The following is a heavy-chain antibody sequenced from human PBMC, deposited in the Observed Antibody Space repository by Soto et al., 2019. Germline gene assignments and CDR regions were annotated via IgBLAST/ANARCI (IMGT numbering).Heavy chain of an antibody. D-gene: IGHD3-3*01. V-gene: IGHV3-23*01. CDR3: ATELRYLEWFTLPDY. Sequence: GGSLRLSCAASGFAFGSYAMNWVRQAPGKGLEWVSAVTSGGTTYYADSMGGRFTISRDNSKNTLYLQMNSLRAEDTAVYYCATELRYLEWFTLPDYWGQRTLVTVSS. J-gene: IGHJ4*02. CDR2: VTSGGTT. CDR1: GFAFGSYA.